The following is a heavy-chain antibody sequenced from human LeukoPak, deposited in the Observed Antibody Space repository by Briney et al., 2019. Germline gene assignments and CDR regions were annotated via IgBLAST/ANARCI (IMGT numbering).Heavy chain of an antibody. D-gene: IGHD3-3*01. Sequence: PGGSLRLSCAASGFTFTNDFMTWVRQAPGKGLEWVSYISSSGSTIYYADSVKGRFTISRDNAKNSLYLQMNSLRAEDTAVYYCARGGYDFWSGYPTPFDYWGQGTLVTVSS. CDR2: ISSSGSTI. V-gene: IGHV3-11*04. CDR1: GFTFTNDF. J-gene: IGHJ4*02. CDR3: ARGGYDFWSGYPTPFDY.